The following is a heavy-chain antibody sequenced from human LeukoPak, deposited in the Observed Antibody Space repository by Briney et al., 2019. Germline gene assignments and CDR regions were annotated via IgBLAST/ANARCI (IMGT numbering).Heavy chain of an antibody. CDR3: ARADGDYDY. CDR1: GFTFSTYC. CDR2: ITSDGSST. D-gene: IGHD4-17*01. Sequence: GGSLRLSCAASGFTFSTYCMHWVRQAPGKGVVWVSRITSDGSSTSYADSVKGRFTISRDNAKTTVYLQMNSLTDEHTALYYCARADGDYDYWGQGTLVTVSS. J-gene: IGHJ4*02. V-gene: IGHV3-74*01.